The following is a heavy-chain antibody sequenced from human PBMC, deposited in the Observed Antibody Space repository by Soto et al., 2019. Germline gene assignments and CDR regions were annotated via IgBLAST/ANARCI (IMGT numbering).Heavy chain of an antibody. CDR2: IYPGDSDT. Sequence: GESLKISCKGSGYSFTSYWIGWVRQMPGKGLEWMGIIYPGDSDTRYSPSFQGQVTISADKSISTAYLQWSSLKASDTAMYYCARWMKDILTGYYYFDYWGQGTLVTVSS. CDR1: GYSFTSYW. V-gene: IGHV5-51*01. CDR3: ARWMKDILTGYYYFDY. J-gene: IGHJ4*02. D-gene: IGHD3-9*01.